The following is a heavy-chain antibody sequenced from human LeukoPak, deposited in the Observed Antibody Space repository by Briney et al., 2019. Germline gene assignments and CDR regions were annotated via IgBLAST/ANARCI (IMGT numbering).Heavy chain of an antibody. J-gene: IGHJ4*02. CDR1: GFTLDDYA. CDR2: ISWNSGSI. D-gene: IGHD3-10*01. Sequence: PGGSLRLSCAASGFTLDDYAMHWVRQAPGKGLEWVTGISWNSGSIDYADSVKGRFTISRDNAKNSLYLQMNSLRAEDTALYYCAKDYYGSGSYFDYWGQGTLVTVSS. CDR3: AKDYYGSGSYFDY. V-gene: IGHV3-9*01.